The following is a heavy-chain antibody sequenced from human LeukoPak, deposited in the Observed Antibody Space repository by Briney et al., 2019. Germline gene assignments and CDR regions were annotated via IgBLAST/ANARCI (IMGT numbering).Heavy chain of an antibody. J-gene: IGHJ4*02. CDR1: GGSISSYY. CDR2: IYYSGST. V-gene: IGHV4-59*08. D-gene: IGHD1-26*01. Sequence: SETLSLTCTVSGGSISSYYWSWIRQPPGKGLEWIGYIYYSGSTNYSPSLRSRVTLSLDTSENQFSLKLSSVTAADTAVYYCARSSLMVGATLFDYWGQGTLVTVSS. CDR3: ARSSLMVGATLFDY.